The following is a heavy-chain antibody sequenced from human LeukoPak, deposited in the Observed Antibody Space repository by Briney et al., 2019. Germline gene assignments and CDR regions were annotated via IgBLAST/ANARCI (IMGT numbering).Heavy chain of an antibody. CDR3: ARELSGWYLSPDY. D-gene: IGHD6-19*01. J-gene: IGHJ4*02. V-gene: IGHV4-38-2*02. CDR2: IYYSGST. Sequence: KPSETLSLTCTVSGYSISSGYYWGWIRQPPGKGLEWIGSIYYSGSTYYNPSLKSRVTISVDTSKNQFSLKLSSVTAADTAVYYCARELSGWYLSPDYWGQGTLVTGSS. CDR1: GYSISSGYY.